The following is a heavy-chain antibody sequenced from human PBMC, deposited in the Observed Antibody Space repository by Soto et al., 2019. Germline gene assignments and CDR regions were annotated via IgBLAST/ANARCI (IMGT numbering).Heavy chain of an antibody. CDR2: ISAYTGNT. V-gene: IGHV1-18*01. Sequence: QVHLVQSGAEVKKPGASVKVSCKASGYTFTSYGITWVRQAPGQGLEWMGWISAYTGNTNYAQSLQGRVTITTDTSTSTAYMERRSLRSADKAVYYCERGGGSGYGDYSGLGDWGQGTLVTVSS. CDR1: GYTFTSYG. J-gene: IGHJ4*02. D-gene: IGHD4-17*01. CDR3: ERGGGSGYGDYSGLGD.